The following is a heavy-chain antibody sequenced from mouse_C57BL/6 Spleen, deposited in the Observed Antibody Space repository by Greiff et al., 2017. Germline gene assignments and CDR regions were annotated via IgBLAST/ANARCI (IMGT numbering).Heavy chain of an antibody. V-gene: IGHV1-69*01. D-gene: IGHD2-5*01. CDR1: GYTFTSYW. CDR3: ARSAYYSNLGYAMDY. Sequence: QVQLQQPGAELVMPGASVKLSCKASGYTFTSYWMHWVKQRPGQGLEWIGEIDPSDSYTNYNQKFKGKSTLTVDKSSSTAYMQLSSLTSEDSAVYYCARSAYYSNLGYAMDYWGQGTSVTVSS. CDR2: IDPSDSYT. J-gene: IGHJ4*01.